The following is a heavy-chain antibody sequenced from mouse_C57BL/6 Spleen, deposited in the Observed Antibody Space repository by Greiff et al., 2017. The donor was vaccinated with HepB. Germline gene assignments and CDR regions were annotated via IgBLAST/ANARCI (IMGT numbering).Heavy chain of an antibody. CDR2: IYPGGGYT. V-gene: IGHV1-63*01. D-gene: IGHD3-2*02. CDR3: AIKEGSGPWYFDV. CDR1: GYTFTNYW. J-gene: IGHJ1*03. Sequence: QVQLKQSGAELVRPGTSVKMSCKASGYTFTNYWIGWAKQRPGHGLEWIGDIYPGGGYTNYNEKFKGKATLTADKSSSTAYMQFSSPTSEDSAIYYCAIKEGSGPWYFDVWGTGTTVTVSS.